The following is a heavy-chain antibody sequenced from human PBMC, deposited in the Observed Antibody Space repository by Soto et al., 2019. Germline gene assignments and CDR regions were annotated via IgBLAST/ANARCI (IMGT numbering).Heavy chain of an antibody. J-gene: IGHJ6*02. Sequence: QVQLVQSGAEVKKPGASVNVSCQASGYTFTSYYMHWVRQAPGQGLEWMGIINPGGGSTSYAQKLQGRVTMTRDTSTNSVYLELSSLRSEYTAVYYCARARFSGYYFDFYYAMDVWGQGTTVTVSS. V-gene: IGHV1-46*04. CDR3: ARARFSGYYFDFYYAMDV. CDR1: GYTFTSYY. D-gene: IGHD3-22*01. CDR2: INPGGGST.